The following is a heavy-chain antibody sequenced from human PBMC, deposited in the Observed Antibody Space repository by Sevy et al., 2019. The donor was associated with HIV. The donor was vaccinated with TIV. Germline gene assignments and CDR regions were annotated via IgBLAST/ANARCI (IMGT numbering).Heavy chain of an antibody. CDR3: ARVWYYYGSGSYFDY. V-gene: IGHV4-59*01. Sequence: SETLSLTCTVSGGSISSYYWSWIRQPPGKGLEWIGYIYYTGSTNYNPSLKRRVTISGDTSKNQFSLKLSSVTAADTAVYYCARVWYYYGSGSYFDYWGQGTLVTVSS. CDR1: GGSISSYY. D-gene: IGHD3-10*01. CDR2: IYYTGST. J-gene: IGHJ4*02.